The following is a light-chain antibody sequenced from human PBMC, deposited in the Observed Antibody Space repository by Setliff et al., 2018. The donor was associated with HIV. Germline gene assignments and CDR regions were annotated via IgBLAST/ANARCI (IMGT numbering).Light chain of an antibody. CDR2: DNN. V-gene: IGLV1-40*01. CDR1: SSDIGAGYD. CDR3: HSYDGRLDGLHV. Sequence: QSALTQPPSVSGAPGQRVTISCTGSSSDIGAGYDVHWYQHLPGAAPKLVIFDNNNRPSGVPARFSGSKSGTSASLAITGLQAEDEADYYCHSYDGRLDGLHVFGTGTKVTVL. J-gene: IGLJ1*01.